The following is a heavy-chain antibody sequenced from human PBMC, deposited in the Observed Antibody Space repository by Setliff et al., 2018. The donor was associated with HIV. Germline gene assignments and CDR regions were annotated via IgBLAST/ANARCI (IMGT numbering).Heavy chain of an antibody. Sequence: SLRLSCAASGFTFVNHDIEWVRQAPGKGLEWVSHIGTAGDTYYLDSVKGRFNISRADARNSGYLQMNSLRDDDTAVYFCARTAYYRDSSGYNTVAFDMWGPGTMVTVSS. D-gene: IGHD3-22*01. CDR3: ARTAYYRDSSGYNTVAFDM. CDR1: GFTFVNHD. V-gene: IGHV3-13*01. J-gene: IGHJ3*02. CDR2: IGTAGDT.